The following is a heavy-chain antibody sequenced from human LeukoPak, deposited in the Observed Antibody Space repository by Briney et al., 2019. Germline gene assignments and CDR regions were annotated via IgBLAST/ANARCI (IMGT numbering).Heavy chain of an antibody. CDR2: ISGSGGST. CDR3: YIPYYDTSAYKGY. Sequence: PGGSLRLSCAASRFTFSSYAMSWVRQAPGKGLEWVSAISGSGGSTYYADSVKGRLTISRDNSKNTLYLQMNSLRAEDTAVYYCYIPYYDTSAYKGYWGQGTLVTVSS. V-gene: IGHV3-23*01. J-gene: IGHJ4*02. CDR1: RFTFSSYA. D-gene: IGHD3-22*01.